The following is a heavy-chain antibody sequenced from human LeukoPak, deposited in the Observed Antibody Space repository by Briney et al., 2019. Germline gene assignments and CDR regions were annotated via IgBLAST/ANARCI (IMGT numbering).Heavy chain of an antibody. CDR2: IWYDGSNK. Sequence: GGSLRLSCAASGFTFSSYGMHWVRQAPGKGLEWVAVIWYDGSNKYYADSVKGRFTISRDNSKNTLYLQVNSLRAEDTAVYYCARDRGSYYVCYFEYWGQGTLVTVSS. CDR1: GFTFSSYG. V-gene: IGHV3-33*01. J-gene: IGHJ4*02. D-gene: IGHD1-26*01. CDR3: ARDRGSYYVCYFEY.